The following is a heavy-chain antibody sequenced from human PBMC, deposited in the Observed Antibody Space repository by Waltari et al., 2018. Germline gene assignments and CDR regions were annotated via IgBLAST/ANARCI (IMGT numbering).Heavy chain of an antibody. CDR2: IKQDGSEK. V-gene: IGHV3-7*01. J-gene: IGHJ6*02. Sequence: EVQLVESGGGLVQPGGSLRLSCAASGFTFSSYWMSWVRQAPGKGLEWVANIKQDGSEKYYVDSVKGRVTISRDNAKNSLYLQMNSLRAEDTAVYYCAREGRNWNSPNYYYYGMDVWGQGTTVTVSS. D-gene: IGHD1-7*01. CDR3: AREGRNWNSPNYYYYGMDV. CDR1: GFTFSSYW.